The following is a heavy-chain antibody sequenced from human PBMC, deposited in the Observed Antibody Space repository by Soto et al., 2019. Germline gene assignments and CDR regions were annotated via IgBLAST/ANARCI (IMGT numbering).Heavy chain of an antibody. Sequence: ASVKVSCKASGGTFSSYAISWVRQAPGQGLEWMGGIIPIFGTANYAQKFQGRVTITADESTSTAYMELSSLRSEDTAVYYCASTPDYYGSGSYYNDLGYYYGMDVWGQGTTVTVSS. J-gene: IGHJ6*02. D-gene: IGHD3-10*01. CDR2: IIPIFGTA. V-gene: IGHV1-69*13. CDR1: GGTFSSYA. CDR3: ASTPDYYGSGSYYNDLGYYYGMDV.